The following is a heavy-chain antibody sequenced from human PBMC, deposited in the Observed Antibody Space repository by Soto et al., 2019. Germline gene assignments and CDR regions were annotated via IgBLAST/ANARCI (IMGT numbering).Heavy chain of an antibody. V-gene: IGHV3-30*18. Sequence: GGSLRLSCAASGFTFSSYGMHWVRQAPGKGLEWVAVISYDGSNKYYADSVKGRFTISRDNSKNTLYLQMNSLRAEDTAVYYCAKDRDPIAVAGTVDYWRQGTLVTVSS. CDR3: AKDRDPIAVAGTVDY. J-gene: IGHJ4*02. CDR1: GFTFSSYG. D-gene: IGHD6-19*01. CDR2: ISYDGSNK.